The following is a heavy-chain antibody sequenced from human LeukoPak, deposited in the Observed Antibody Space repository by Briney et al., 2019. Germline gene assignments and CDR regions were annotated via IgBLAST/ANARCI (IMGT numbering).Heavy chain of an antibody. J-gene: IGHJ4*02. D-gene: IGHD3-16*01. CDR1: GFTFSSYW. CDR3: ARSGGLDGDYFDY. CDR2: IKQDGSEK. V-gene: IGHV3-7*01. Sequence: SGGSLRLSRAASGFTFSSYWMSWVRQAPGKGLEWVANIKQDGSEKYYVDSVKGRFTISRDNAKNSLYLQMNSLRAEDTAVYYCARSGGLDGDYFDYWGQGTLVTVSS.